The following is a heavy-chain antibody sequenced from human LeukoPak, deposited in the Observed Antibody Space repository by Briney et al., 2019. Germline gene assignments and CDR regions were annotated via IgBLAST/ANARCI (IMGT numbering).Heavy chain of an antibody. CDR2: FDPEDGET. J-gene: IGHJ6*02. D-gene: IGHD3-10*01. Sequence: ASVKVSCKVSGYTLTELSMHWVRQAPGKGLEWMGGFDPEDGETIYAQKFQGRVTMTEDTSTDTAYMELGSLRSEDTAVYYCATTRTQWFGELSLTPNGMDVWGQGTTVTVSS. CDR3: ATTRTQWFGELSLTPNGMDV. CDR1: GYTLTELS. V-gene: IGHV1-24*01.